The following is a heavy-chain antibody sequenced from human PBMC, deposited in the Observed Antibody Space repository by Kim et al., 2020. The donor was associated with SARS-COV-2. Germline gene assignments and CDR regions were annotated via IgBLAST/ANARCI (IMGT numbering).Heavy chain of an antibody. J-gene: IGHJ4*02. CDR1: GYTFTTYV. D-gene: IGHD3-9*01. Sequence: ASVKVSCKASGYTFTTYVIHWVRQAPGQRLEWMGWINPGTGKTKYSQKFQGRVTLTRDTSARTAYMDMASLNSGDTGLYYCARLRFFDSADYWGQGTLVTGSS. CDR2: INPGTGKT. V-gene: IGHV1-3*01. CDR3: ARLRFFDSADY.